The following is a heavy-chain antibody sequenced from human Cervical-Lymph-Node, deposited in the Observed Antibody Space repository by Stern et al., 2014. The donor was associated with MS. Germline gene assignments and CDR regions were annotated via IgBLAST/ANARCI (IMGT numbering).Heavy chain of an antibody. V-gene: IGHV5-51*03. J-gene: IGHJ4*02. CDR1: GYYFTTYW. CDR2: IFPGDSET. CDR3: ARGHYDIVNGFVRHFDH. D-gene: IGHD3-9*01. Sequence: EVQLVESGAEVKKPGESLKISCNVSGYYFTTYWIAWVRQMPGKGLEWMGLIFPGDSETRYSPSFQGQVTFSVDKSISAAFLQWSSLKASDTAMYFCARGHYDIVNGFVRHFDHWGQGTLVTVSS.